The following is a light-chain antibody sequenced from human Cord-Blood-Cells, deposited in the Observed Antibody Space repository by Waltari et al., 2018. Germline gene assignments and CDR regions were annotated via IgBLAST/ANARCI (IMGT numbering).Light chain of an antibody. V-gene: IGKV1-12*01. CDR2: AAS. Sequence: DSQMTQSPSSVSASVGDRVTITCRESKGISSWLDWYQQKPGKAPKLLIYAASSLQSGVQSRFSGSGSGTEFTLTISNLQPEDFATYYCQQANSFPYSFGQGTQLETK. CDR1: KGISSW. CDR3: QQANSFPYS. J-gene: IGKJ2*03.